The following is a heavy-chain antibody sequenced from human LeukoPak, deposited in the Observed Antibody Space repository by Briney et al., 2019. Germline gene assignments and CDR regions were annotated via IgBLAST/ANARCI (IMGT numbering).Heavy chain of an antibody. CDR2: IGTGSSII. CDR1: GFTFSSYS. D-gene: IGHD4-23*01. V-gene: IGHV3-48*02. J-gene: IGHJ4*02. Sequence: PGGSLRLSCAASGFTFSSYSMNWVRQTPGKGLEWVSYIGTGSSIIYYADSVKGRFTISRDNAKNSLYLQMNSLRDEDTAVYYCARHDYAGNSGDYWGQGTLVTVSS. CDR3: ARHDYAGNSGDY.